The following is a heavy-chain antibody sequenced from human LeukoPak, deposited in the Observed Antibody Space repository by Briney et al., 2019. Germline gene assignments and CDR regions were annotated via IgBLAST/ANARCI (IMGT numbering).Heavy chain of an antibody. CDR1: GGSISSSSYY. D-gene: IGHD2-2*01. CDR2: IYYSGST. V-gene: IGHV4-39*01. Sequence: SETLSLTCTVSGGSISSSSYYWGWSRQPPGKGLEWIGSIYYSGSTYYNPSLKSRVTISVDTSKNQFSLKLSSVTAADTAVYYCARLPLVYCSSTSCPDYYYYGMDVWGQGTTVTVSS. CDR3: ARLPLVYCSSTSCPDYYYYGMDV. J-gene: IGHJ6*02.